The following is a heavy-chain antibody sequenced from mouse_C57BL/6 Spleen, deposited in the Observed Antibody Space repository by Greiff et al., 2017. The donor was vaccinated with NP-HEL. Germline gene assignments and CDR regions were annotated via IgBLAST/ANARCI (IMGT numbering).Heavy chain of an antibody. CDR2: IYPRSGNT. Sequence: VQLQQSGAELARPGASVKLSCKASGYTFTSYGISWVKQRTGQGLEWIGEIYPRSGNTYYNEKFKGKATLTADKSSSTAYMELRSLTSEDSAVYFCARGVYYYGSSSYFDYWGQGTTLTVSS. D-gene: IGHD1-1*01. CDR3: ARGVYYYGSSSYFDY. J-gene: IGHJ2*01. CDR1: GYTFTSYG. V-gene: IGHV1-81*01.